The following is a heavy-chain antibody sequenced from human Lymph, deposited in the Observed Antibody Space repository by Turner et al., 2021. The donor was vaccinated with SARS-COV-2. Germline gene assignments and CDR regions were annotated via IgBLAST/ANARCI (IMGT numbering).Heavy chain of an antibody. CDR2: ITPSGEST. J-gene: IGHJ4*02. D-gene: IGHD2-15*01. CDR3: ARVGPGGFDY. V-gene: IGHV1-46*01. CDR1: GYTFTSYY. Sequence: QVQLLQSGAEVKKPGASVKVSCKASGYTFTSYYMHWVRQAPGQGLEWMGIITPSGESTSYAQKFQGRVTMTRDTSTSTVYMELSSLRSEDTAVYYCARVGPGGFDYWGQGTPVTVSS.